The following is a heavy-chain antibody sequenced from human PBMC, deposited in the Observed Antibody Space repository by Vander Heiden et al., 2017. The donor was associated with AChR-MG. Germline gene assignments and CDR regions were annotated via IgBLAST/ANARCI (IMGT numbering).Heavy chain of an antibody. Sequence: QMQLVQSGAEVKKPGASVRVSCKASGYTFPGYFLRWVRQAPGQGLEWIGRINPKSGGTVYAPKFQDRVTMTWDTSSNTTDMNLNSLTSDDTAVYYCARGNIWFDPWGQGTLVSVSS. CDR1: GYTFPGYF. J-gene: IGHJ5*02. V-gene: IGHV1-2*06. CDR3: ARGNIWFDP. CDR2: INPKSGGT.